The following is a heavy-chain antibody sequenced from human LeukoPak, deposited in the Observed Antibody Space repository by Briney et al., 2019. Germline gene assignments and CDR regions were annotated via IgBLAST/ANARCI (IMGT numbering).Heavy chain of an antibody. Sequence: RASVKVSCKASGYTFTSYAMHWVRQAPGQRLEWMGWINADNGNTNYSQKFQGRVTITRDTSASTAYMELSSLRSEDTAVYYCAKGCSGGSCYNWFDPWGQGTLVTVSS. V-gene: IGHV1-3*01. CDR2: INADNGNT. CDR3: AKGCSGGSCYNWFDP. D-gene: IGHD2-15*01. J-gene: IGHJ5*02. CDR1: GYTFTSYA.